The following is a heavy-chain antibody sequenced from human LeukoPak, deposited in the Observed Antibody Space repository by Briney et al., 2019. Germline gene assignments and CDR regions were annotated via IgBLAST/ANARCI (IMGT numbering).Heavy chain of an antibody. D-gene: IGHD3-10*01. CDR1: GYIFTNYY. V-gene: IGHV1-46*01. J-gene: IGHJ4*02. CDR2: INPSGGST. Sequence: ASVKVSCKASGYIFTNYYMHWVRQAPGQRLEWMGTINPSGGSTTYAQKFQGRVTMTRDTSTSTVYMELSSLRSEDPAVYYCARDHGSAYYRAPRHWGQGTLVTVSS. CDR3: ARDHGSAYYRAPRH.